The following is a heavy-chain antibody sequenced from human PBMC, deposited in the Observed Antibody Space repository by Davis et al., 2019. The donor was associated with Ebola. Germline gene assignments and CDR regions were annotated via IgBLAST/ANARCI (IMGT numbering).Heavy chain of an antibody. CDR3: ASTAYSGSYRDY. D-gene: IGHD1-26*01. Sequence: ASVQVSCKASAGTFSSYAISWVRQAPGQGLEWMGIINPRGGSTSYAQKFQGRVTMTRDTSTSTVYMELSSLRSEDTAVYYCASTAYSGSYRDYWGQGTLVTVSS. J-gene: IGHJ4*02. V-gene: IGHV1-46*01. CDR2: INPRGGST. CDR1: AGTFSSYA.